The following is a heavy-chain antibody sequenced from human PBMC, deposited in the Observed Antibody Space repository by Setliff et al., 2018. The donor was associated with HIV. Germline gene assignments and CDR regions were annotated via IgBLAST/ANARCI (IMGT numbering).Heavy chain of an antibody. CDR1: GGPITSNTYF. D-gene: IGHD5-18*01. J-gene: IGHJ4*02. Sequence: SETLSLTCSVSGGPITSNTYFWDWIRQAPGKGLEWIGSIYYNGGTNYNSSLESRVTISVDRSKNQFSLKLTSVTAADTAVYYCARDSGYSFGFNYFDYWGQGTLVTVSS. CDR2: IYYNGGT. CDR3: ARDSGYSFGFNYFDY. V-gene: IGHV4-39*07.